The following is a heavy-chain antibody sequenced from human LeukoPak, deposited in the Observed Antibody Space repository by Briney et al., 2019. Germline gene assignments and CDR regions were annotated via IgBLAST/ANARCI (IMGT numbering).Heavy chain of an antibody. D-gene: IGHD3-10*01. CDR2: ISGSGGST. V-gene: IGHV3-23*01. CDR1: GFTFSSYA. J-gene: IGHJ4*02. CDR3: AKGFRWFGELLYAFDY. Sequence: GGSLRLSCAASGFTFSSYAMSWVRQAPGKGLEWASAISGSGGSTYYADSVKGRFTISRDNSKNTLYLQMNSLRAEDTAVYYCAKGFRWFGELLYAFDYWGQGTLVTVSS.